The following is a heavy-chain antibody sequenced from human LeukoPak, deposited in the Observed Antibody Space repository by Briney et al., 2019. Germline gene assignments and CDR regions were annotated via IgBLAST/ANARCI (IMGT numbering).Heavy chain of an antibody. Sequence: GASVKVSCKASGYTFTGYYMHWVRQAPGQGLEWMGWINPNSGGTNYAQKFQGRVTMTRDTSISTAYMKLSRLRSDDTAVYYCARDPAPRSVLRFLEWSTNWFDPWGQGTLVTVSS. CDR1: GYTFTGYY. D-gene: IGHD3-3*01. CDR2: INPNSGGT. J-gene: IGHJ5*02. CDR3: ARDPAPRSVLRFLEWSTNWFDP. V-gene: IGHV1-2*02.